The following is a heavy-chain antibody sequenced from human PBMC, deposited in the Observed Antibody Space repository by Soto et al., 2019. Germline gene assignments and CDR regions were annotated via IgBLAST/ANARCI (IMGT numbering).Heavy chain of an antibody. Sequence: EVQLLESGGGLVQPGGSLRLSCAASGFTFSSYAMSWVRQAPGKGLEWVSAISGSGGSTYYADSVKGRFTISRDNSKNTLYLQMNSLRAEDTAVYYCAKEPMTTVTRRYYWYFDLWGRGTLVTVSS. V-gene: IGHV3-23*01. J-gene: IGHJ2*01. CDR1: GFTFSSYA. CDR2: ISGSGGST. CDR3: AKEPMTTVTRRYYWYFDL. D-gene: IGHD4-17*01.